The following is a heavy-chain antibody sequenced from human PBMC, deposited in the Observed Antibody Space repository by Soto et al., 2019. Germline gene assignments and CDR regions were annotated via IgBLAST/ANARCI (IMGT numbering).Heavy chain of an antibody. CDR3: ARRSSGWYFDY. D-gene: IGHD6-19*01. CDR1: GFTFSSYA. J-gene: IGHJ4*02. CDR2: ISGSGGST. V-gene: IGHV3-23*01. Sequence: EVQLLESGGGLVQPGGSLRLSCAASGFTFSSYAMRWVRQAPGKGLEWVSAISGSGGSTYYADSVKGRFTISSDNSKNTLYLQMNSLRAEDTAVYYCARRSSGWYFDYWGQGTLFTVAS.